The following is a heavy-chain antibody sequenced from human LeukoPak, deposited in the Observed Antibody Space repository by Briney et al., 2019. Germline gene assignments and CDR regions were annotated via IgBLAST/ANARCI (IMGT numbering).Heavy chain of an antibody. J-gene: IGHJ4*02. CDR2: ISYDGSDK. D-gene: IGHD1-26*01. V-gene: IGHV3-30*04. CDR3: ASLGRSFDY. CDR1: TFTFSSYA. Sequence: GGSLRLSCAASTFTFSSYAMHWVRQAPGKGLEWVAVISYDGSDKYYADSVKGRFTISRDNAKNTLYLQMNSLRAEDTAVYYCASLGRSFDYWGQGTLVTVSS.